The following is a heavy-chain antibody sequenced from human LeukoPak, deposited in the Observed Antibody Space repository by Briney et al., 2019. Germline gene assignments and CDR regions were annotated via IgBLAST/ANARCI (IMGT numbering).Heavy chain of an antibody. CDR3: ARGANRFFDY. CDR2: MYSGGST. Sequence: PGGSLRLSCAASGFTVSSNYMSWVRQGPGKGLEWGSVMYSGGSTYYADSVKGRFTISRANSKNTLYLQMNSLRAEDTAVYYCARGANRFFDYWGQGTLVTVSS. V-gene: IGHV3-66*01. J-gene: IGHJ4*02. D-gene: IGHD1-14*01. CDR1: GFTVSSNY.